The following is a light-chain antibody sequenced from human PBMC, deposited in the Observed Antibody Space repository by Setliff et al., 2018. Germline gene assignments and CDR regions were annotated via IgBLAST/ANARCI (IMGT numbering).Light chain of an antibody. CDR2: YKSDSDK. CDR3: MIWHNTAWV. J-gene: IGLJ3*02. CDR1: RGIYVGTYN. V-gene: IGLV5-45*03. Sequence: QPVLTQPSSLSASPGASASLTCTLRRGIYVGTYNIFWYQQKAGSPPQYLLRYKSDSDKQQGSGVPSRFSGSKDASANAGILLISGLQSEDEADYYCMIWHNTAWVFGGGTKVTVL.